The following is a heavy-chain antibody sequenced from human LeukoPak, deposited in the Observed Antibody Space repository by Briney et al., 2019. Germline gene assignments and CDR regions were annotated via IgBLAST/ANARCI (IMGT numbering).Heavy chain of an antibody. D-gene: IGHD3-22*01. CDR2: MYYSGGT. V-gene: IGHV4-59*01. CDR1: GGSLSSYY. J-gene: IGHJ1*01. CDR3: ARGVDYNDSSGSQH. Sequence: PSETLSLTCTVSGGSLSSYYWSWTRQPPGKGLEWIGYMYYSGGTNYNPSLKSRVTISVDMSKNQFSLKPRSVTAADTAVSYCARGVDYNDSSGSQHWGQGTLVTVS.